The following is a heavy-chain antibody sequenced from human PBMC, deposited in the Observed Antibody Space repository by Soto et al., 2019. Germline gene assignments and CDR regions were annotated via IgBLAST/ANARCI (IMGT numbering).Heavy chain of an antibody. CDR2: IYTGGST. J-gene: IGHJ4*02. CDR1: GGSISNYY. Sequence: PSETLSITCTFSGGSISNYYWSWIRQPAGKGLDWIGRIYTGGSTNYNPSLKSRVTMSTDTSKNQFSLRLTSVTAADTAVYYCARASVGPPGGGSWIMPFDYWGQEAMVTVSS. CDR3: ARASVGPPGGGSWIMPFDY. D-gene: IGHD2-15*01. V-gene: IGHV4-4*07.